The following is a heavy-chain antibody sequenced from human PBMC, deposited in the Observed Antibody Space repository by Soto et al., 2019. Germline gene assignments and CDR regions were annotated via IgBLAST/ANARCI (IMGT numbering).Heavy chain of an antibody. Sequence: GGSLRLSCAASGFTFSVSGVHWVRQAPGKGLEWVGRIRSKSNNYATVYAPSVKGRFTISRDDSNNTAFLQMISLKTEDKAVYYCTKTDLLSSNWSPWFDSWGPGTLVTVSS. V-gene: IGHV3-73*01. CDR3: TKTDLLSSNWSPWFDS. D-gene: IGHD6-13*01. CDR1: GFTFSVSG. J-gene: IGHJ5*01. CDR2: IRSKSNNYAT.